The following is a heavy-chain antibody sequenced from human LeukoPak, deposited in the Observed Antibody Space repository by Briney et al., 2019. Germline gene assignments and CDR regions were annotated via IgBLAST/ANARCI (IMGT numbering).Heavy chain of an antibody. CDR1: GFTFSSYW. CDR3: ARAFEGIGVVVPAQSSLFYMDV. J-gene: IGHJ6*03. CDR2: IKQDGSEK. Sequence: PGGSLRLSCAASGFTFSSYWMSWVRQAPGKGLEWEGNIKQDGSEKYYVDSVKGRFTISRDNAMNSLYLQMNSLRAEDTAVYYCARAFEGIGVVVPAQSSLFYMDVWGKGTTVTISS. V-gene: IGHV3-7*01. D-gene: IGHD2-2*01.